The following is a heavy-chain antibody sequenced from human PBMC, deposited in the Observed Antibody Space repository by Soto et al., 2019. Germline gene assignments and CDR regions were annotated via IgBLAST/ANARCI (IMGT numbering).Heavy chain of an antibody. Sequence: GASVKVSCKASGYTFTSYGISWVRQAPGQGLEWMGWISAYNGNTNYAQKLQGRVTMTTDTSTSTAYMELRSLRSDDTAVYYCARDSPFGELSRPLYNWFDPWGQGTLVTVSS. CDR3: ARDSPFGELSRPLYNWFDP. CDR1: GYTFTSYG. D-gene: IGHD3-10*01. V-gene: IGHV1-18*01. CDR2: ISAYNGNT. J-gene: IGHJ5*02.